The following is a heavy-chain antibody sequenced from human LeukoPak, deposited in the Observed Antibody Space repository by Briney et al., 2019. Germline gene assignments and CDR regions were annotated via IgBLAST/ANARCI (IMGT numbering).Heavy chain of an antibody. CDR1: GGSISSYY. CDR2: IYYSGST. D-gene: IGHD4-17*01. Sequence: SETLSLTCTVSGGSISSYYWSWVRQPPGKGLEWVGYIYYSGSTNYNPSLKSRVTISVDTSKNQFSLKLSSVTAADTAVYYCARQHYGDYNIRWFDPWGQGTLVTVSS. J-gene: IGHJ5*02. CDR3: ARQHYGDYNIRWFDP. V-gene: IGHV4-59*08.